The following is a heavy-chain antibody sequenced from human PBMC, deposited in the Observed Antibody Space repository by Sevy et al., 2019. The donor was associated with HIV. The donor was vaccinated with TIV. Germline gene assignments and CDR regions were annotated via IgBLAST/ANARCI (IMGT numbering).Heavy chain of an antibody. CDR3: AKRRGQSGLSGGGANYGMDV. J-gene: IGHJ6*02. CDR2: LIGGGSRT. Sequence: GGSLRLSCAASGFPFSNFAMSWVRQAPGKGLEWVSTLIGGGSRTYYADSVTGRFIISRDNSRNTLYLHMNSLRAEDTAIYYCAKRRGQSGLSGGGANYGMDVWGRGTTVTVSS. D-gene: IGHD2-8*02. V-gene: IGHV3-23*01. CDR1: GFPFSNFA.